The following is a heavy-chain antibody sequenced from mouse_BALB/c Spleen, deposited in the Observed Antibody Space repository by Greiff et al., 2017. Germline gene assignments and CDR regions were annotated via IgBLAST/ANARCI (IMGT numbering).Heavy chain of an antibody. D-gene: IGHD1-2*01. V-gene: IGHV5-17*02. CDR2: ISSGSSTI. CDR1: GFTFSSFG. CDR3: ARDGYRYYFDY. J-gene: IGHJ2*01. Sequence: EVHLVESGGGLVQPGGSRKLSCAASGFTFSSFGMHWVRQAPEKGLEWVAYISSGSSTIYYADTVKGRFTISRDNPKNTLFLQMTSLRSEDTAMYYCARDGYRYYFDYWGQGTTLTVSS.